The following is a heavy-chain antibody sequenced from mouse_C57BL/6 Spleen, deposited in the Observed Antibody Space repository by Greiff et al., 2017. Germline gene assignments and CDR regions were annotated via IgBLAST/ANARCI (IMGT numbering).Heavy chain of an antibody. D-gene: IGHD2-4*01. J-gene: IGHJ2*01. CDR3: ARMKDYDDGAYYFDY. CDR2: ISSGSSTI. CDR1: GFTFCDYG. V-gene: IGHV5-17*01. Sequence: DVMLVESGGGLVKPGGSLKLSCAASGFTFCDYGMHWVRQAPEKGLAWVAYISSGSSTIYYADTVKGRFIISRDNAKNTLFLQMTSLRSEDTAMYYDARMKDYDDGAYYFDYWGQGTTLTVSS.